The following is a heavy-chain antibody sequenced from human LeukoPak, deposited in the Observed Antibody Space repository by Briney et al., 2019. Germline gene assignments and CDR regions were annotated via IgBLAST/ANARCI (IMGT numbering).Heavy chain of an antibody. J-gene: IGHJ4*02. CDR2: IYYSGST. CDR3: ARDLYSSGWYAVGDY. CDR1: GGSISSSSYY. V-gene: IGHV4-39*02. Sequence: SETLSLTCTVSGGSISSSSYYWGWIRQPPGKGLEWIGSIYYSGSTYYNPSLKSRVTISVDTSKNQFSLKLSSVTAADTAVYYCARDLYSSGWYAVGDYWGQGTLVTVSS. D-gene: IGHD6-19*01.